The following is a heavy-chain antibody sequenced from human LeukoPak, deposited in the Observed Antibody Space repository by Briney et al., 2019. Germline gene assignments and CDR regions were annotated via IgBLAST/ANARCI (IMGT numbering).Heavy chain of an antibody. J-gene: IGHJ4*02. Sequence: SETLSLTCTVSGGSISSSSYYWGWIRQPPGKGLEWIGSIYYSGSTYYNPSLKSRVTISVDTSKNQFSLKLSSVTAADTAVYYCANLYCSGGSCFTIDYWGQGTLVTVSS. CDR2: IYYSGST. V-gene: IGHV4-39*07. CDR3: ANLYCSGGSCFTIDY. CDR1: GGSISSSSYY. D-gene: IGHD2-15*01.